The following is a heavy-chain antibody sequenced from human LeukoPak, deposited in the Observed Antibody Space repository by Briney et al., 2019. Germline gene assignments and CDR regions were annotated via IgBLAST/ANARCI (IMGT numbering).Heavy chain of an antibody. J-gene: IGHJ4*02. Sequence: SQTLSLTCTVSGGSISSGDFYWRWIRQPPGKGLEWIGFIYYSGSTSFNPSLKSRVTISVDTSKNQFSLRLFSVTAADTAVYYCARGGYDYGDYGRSIRFDYWGQGTLVTVSS. D-gene: IGHD4-17*01. CDR2: IYYSGST. V-gene: IGHV4-30-4*01. CDR3: ARGGYDYGDYGRSIRFDY. CDR1: GGSISSGDFY.